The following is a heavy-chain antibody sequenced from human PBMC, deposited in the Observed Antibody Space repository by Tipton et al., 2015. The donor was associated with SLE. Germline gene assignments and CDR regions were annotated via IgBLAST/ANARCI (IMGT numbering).Heavy chain of an antibody. V-gene: IGHV4-4*02. CDR3: ARELAGGFDY. D-gene: IGHD3-10*01. J-gene: IGHJ4*02. CDR2: IYHSGST. Sequence: SLRLSCVASGFKFSSYAMVWVRQAPGKGLEWIGEIYHSGSTNFNPSLKSRVAISVDTSKNQFSLRLSSVTAADTAVYYCARELAGGFDYWGQGTLVTVSS. CDR1: GFKFSSYAM.